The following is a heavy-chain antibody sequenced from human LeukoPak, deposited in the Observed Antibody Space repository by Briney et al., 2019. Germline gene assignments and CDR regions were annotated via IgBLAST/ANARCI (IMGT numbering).Heavy chain of an antibody. D-gene: IGHD2-15*01. CDR3: AKSTNCSGGSCYRYYYGMDV. CDR2: ISGSGGST. J-gene: IGHJ6*02. CDR1: GGSISSYY. V-gene: IGHV3-23*01. Sequence: PSETLSLTCTVSGGSISSYYWSWVRQAPGKGLEWVSAISGSGGSTYYADSVKGRFTISRDNSKNTLYLQMNSLRAEDTAVYYCAKSTNCSGGSCYRYYYGMDVWGQGTTVTVSS.